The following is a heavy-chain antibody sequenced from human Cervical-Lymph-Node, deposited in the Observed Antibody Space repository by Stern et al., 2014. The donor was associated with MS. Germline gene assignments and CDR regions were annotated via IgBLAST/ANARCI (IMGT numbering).Heavy chain of an antibody. Sequence: QVQLQESGPGLVKPSETLSLTCTVSGGSISSYYWSWIRQPPGKGLEWIGYIYYSGSTNYNPSLKSRVTISVDTSKNQFSLKLSSVTAADTAVYYCARAPAGLGGTRRYFDYWGQGTLVTVSS. CDR1: GGSISSYY. CDR3: ARAPAGLGGTRRYFDY. D-gene: IGHD1-26*01. CDR2: IYYSGST. J-gene: IGHJ4*02. V-gene: IGHV4-59*01.